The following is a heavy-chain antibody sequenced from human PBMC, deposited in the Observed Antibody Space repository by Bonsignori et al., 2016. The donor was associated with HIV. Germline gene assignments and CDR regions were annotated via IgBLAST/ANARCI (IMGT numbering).Heavy chain of an antibody. V-gene: IGHV1-18*01. D-gene: IGHD6-6*01. CDR2: ISAYNGNT. Sequence: ASVKVSCKASGYTFTSYGISWVRQAPGQGLEWMGWISAYNGNTNYAQKLQGRVTMTTDTSTSTAYMELRSLRSDDTAVYYCARWGNEAARQKGYYYYYMDVWGKGTTVTVSS. CDR3: ARWGNEAARQKGYYYYYMDV. J-gene: IGHJ6*03. CDR1: GYTFTSYG.